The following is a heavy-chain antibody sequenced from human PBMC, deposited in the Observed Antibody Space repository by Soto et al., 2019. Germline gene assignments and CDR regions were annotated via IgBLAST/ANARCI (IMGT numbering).Heavy chain of an antibody. Sequence: ASVKVSCKASGYTFTSYYMHWARQAPGQGLEWMGIINPSGGSTSYAQKFQGRVTMTRDTSTSTVYMELSSLRSEDTAVYYCARVYYDSSGYYSRLSSNWFDPWGQGALVTVSS. J-gene: IGHJ5*02. V-gene: IGHV1-46*01. CDR3: ARVYYDSSGYYSRLSSNWFDP. CDR2: INPSGGST. D-gene: IGHD3-22*01. CDR1: GYTFTSYY.